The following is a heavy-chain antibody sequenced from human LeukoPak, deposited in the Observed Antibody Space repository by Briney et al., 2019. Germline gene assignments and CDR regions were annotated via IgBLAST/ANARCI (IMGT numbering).Heavy chain of an antibody. V-gene: IGHV3-74*01. CDR1: GFTFSSYW. CDR2: INSDGSTT. CDR3: ARSATHPYYNYMDV. J-gene: IGHJ6*03. Sequence: GGSLRLSCVASGFTFSSYWMHWVRQAPGGGLVWVSRINSDGSTTTYADSVKGRFTISRDNAKNTLYLQMNSLRVEDTAVYYCARSATHPYYNYMDVWGKGTTVTLSS. D-gene: IGHD5-12*01.